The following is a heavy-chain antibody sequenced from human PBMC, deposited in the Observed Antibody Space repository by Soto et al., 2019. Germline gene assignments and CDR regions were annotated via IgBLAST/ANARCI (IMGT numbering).Heavy chain of an antibody. V-gene: IGHV4-31*03. Sequence: SETLSLTCTVSGGSISSGGYYWSWIRQHPGKGLEWIGYIYYSGSTYYNPSLKSRVTISVGTSKNQFSLKLSSVTAADTAVYYCARVEDFNWFDPWGQGTLVTVSS. CDR3: ARVEDFNWFDP. J-gene: IGHJ5*02. CDR2: IYYSGST. CDR1: GGSISSGGYY.